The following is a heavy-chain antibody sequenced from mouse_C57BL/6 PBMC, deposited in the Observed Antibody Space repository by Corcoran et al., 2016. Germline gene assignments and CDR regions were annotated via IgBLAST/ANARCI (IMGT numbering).Heavy chain of an antibody. V-gene: IGHV8-12*01. Sequence: QVTLKESGPGILQSSQNPRPTCFFPGVLLSPFWIGFSWIRQPSGKGLEWLAHIYWDHDKRYNPSLKSRLTISKDTSRNQVFLKITSVDTADTATYYCARREEGLPLGVWGTGTTVTVSS. J-gene: IGHJ1*03. CDR1: GVLLSPFWIG. CDR3: ARREEGLPLGV. D-gene: IGHD2-4*01. CDR2: IYWDHDK.